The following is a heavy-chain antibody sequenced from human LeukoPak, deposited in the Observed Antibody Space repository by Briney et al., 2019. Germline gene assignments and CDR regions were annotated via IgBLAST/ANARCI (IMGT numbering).Heavy chain of an antibody. D-gene: IGHD6-13*01. Sequence: SETLSLTCTVSGGSISTYNWNWIRQPPGKGLEWIGYIHYSGNTNYNPSLRSRVTISVDTSKNQFSLKLSSVTAADTAVYYCATFCRSSWSRIFDYWGQGTLVTVSS. J-gene: IGHJ4*02. V-gene: IGHV4-59*12. CDR2: IHYSGNT. CDR3: ATFCRSSWSRIFDY. CDR1: GGSISTYN.